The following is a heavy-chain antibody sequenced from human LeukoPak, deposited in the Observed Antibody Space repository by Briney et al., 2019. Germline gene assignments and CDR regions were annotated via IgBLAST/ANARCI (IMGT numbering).Heavy chain of an antibody. CDR1: GFIFSDYG. J-gene: IGHJ6*02. CDR2: IWNNGNNK. V-gene: IGHV3-33*01. D-gene: IGHD3-3*01. Sequence: GGSLRLSCAASGFIFSDYGMHWVRQAPGKGLEWVAVIWNNGNNKYADSVRGRFTISRDDSKNTLYLQMDSLRAEDTAVYYCARVSKSYDFWSGYYDYYYYYGMDVWGQGTTVTVSS. CDR3: ARVSKSYDFWSGYYDYYYYYGMDV.